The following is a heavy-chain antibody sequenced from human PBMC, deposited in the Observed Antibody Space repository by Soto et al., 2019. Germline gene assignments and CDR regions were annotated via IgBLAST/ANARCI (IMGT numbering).Heavy chain of an antibody. V-gene: IGHV3-23*01. CDR2: VSGNGATT. CDR1: GFTFTSFA. D-gene: IGHD3-22*01. Sequence: GGSLRLSCAAAGFTFTSFAMSWVRQAPGKGREWGAAVSGNGATTHYADSVKGRFTVSRDNSRNSVYLQLNSLRAEDTAVFYCAKKSYYYDTSGYSEYFQHWGQGTLVTVSS. J-gene: IGHJ1*01. CDR3: AKKSYYYDTSGYSEYFQH.